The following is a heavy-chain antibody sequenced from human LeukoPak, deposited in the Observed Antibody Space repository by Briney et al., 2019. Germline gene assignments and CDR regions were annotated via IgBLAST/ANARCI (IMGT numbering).Heavy chain of an antibody. V-gene: IGHV3-30*02. CDR3: AKDQGRVSPVPAPMGDY. J-gene: IGHJ4*02. D-gene: IGHD2-2*01. CDR1: GFTFSSYG. CDR2: IRYDGSNK. Sequence: PGGSLRLSCAASGFTFSSYGMHWVRQAPGKGLEWVAFIRYDGSNKYYADSVKGRFTISRDNSKNTLYLQMNSLRAEDTAVYYCAKDQGRVSPVPAPMGDYWGQGTLVTVSS.